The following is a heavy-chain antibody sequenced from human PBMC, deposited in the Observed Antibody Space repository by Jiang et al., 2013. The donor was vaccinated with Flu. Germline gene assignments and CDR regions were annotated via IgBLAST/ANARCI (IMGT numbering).Heavy chain of an antibody. CDR2: INTYNGNA. V-gene: IGHV1-18*01. CDR3: ARDHNNVNCDY. J-gene: IGHJ4*02. Sequence: GAEVKKPGASVRVSCKASGYTFFNYGMSWVRQAPGQGLEWMGWINTYNGNAKYTQSLQGRVTLTSDTSTATAYMELRNLNSDDTAMYYCARDHNNVNCDYWGQGTLVSVSS. CDR1: GYTFFNYG. D-gene: IGHD1-14*01.